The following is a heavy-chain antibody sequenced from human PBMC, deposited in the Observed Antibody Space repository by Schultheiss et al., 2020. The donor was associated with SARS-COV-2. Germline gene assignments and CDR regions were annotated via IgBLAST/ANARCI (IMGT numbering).Heavy chain of an antibody. CDR1: RGTFSSYA. CDR3: ARYYCSSSKCYDLYGMDV. CDR2: IIPIFGTA. V-gene: IGHV1-69*13. Sequence: SVKVSCKASRGTFSSYAISGVRQAPGQGLEWMGGIIPIFGTANYAQKFQGRVTITADESTSTAYMELSSLRSEDTAMYYCARYYCSSSKCYDLYGMDVWGQGTTVTVSS. D-gene: IGHD2-2*01. J-gene: IGHJ6*02.